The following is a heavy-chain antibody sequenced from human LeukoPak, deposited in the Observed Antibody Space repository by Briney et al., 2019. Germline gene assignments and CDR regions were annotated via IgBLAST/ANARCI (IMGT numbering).Heavy chain of an antibody. CDR2: IYHSGST. D-gene: IGHD2-2*01. J-gene: IGHJ4*02. CDR3: ARVKWRCSSTRCPTFDY. Sequence: SETLSLTCAVSGGSISSGGYSWSWIRQPPGKGLEWIGYIYHSGSTYYNPSLKSRVTISVDRSKNQFSLKLSSVTAADTAVYYCARVKWRCSSTRCPTFDYCGQGTLVTVSS. V-gene: IGHV4-30-2*01. CDR1: GGSISSGGYS.